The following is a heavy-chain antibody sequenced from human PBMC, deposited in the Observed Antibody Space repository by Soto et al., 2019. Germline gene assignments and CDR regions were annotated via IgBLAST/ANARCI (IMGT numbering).Heavy chain of an antibody. CDR1: GCSISGYY. CDR3: AREMAASGLQLDP. V-gene: IGHV4-59*01. CDR2: IYYSGST. J-gene: IGHJ5*02. D-gene: IGHD6-13*01. Sequence: PSETLSLTCTVSGCSISGYYWICIRQSPGKVLDWIGHIYYSGSTNYNPALKTRATIAGDTSKNHFSRNLNSVTLADTAVYYCAREMAASGLQLDPWGEGTLVT.